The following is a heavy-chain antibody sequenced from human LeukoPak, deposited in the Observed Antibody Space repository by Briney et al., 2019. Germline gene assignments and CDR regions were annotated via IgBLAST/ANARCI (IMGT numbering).Heavy chain of an antibody. Sequence: ASVKVSCKASGYTFTSYGISWVRQAPGQGLEGMGWISAYNGNTNYAQKLQGRVTMTTDTSTSTAYMELRSLRSDDTAVYYCARDSGIAVAGISDYWGQGTLVTVSS. V-gene: IGHV1-18*01. J-gene: IGHJ4*02. D-gene: IGHD6-19*01. CDR1: GYTFTSYG. CDR3: ARDSGIAVAGISDY. CDR2: ISAYNGNT.